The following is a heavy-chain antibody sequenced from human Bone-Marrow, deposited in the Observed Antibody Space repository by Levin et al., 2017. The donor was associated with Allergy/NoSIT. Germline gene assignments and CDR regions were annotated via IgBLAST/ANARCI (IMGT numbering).Heavy chain of an antibody. V-gene: IGHV4-59*01. CDR1: GVSITNYY. J-gene: IGHJ3*02. D-gene: IGHD6-19*01. CDR3: ARDSPYSGWGAFDI. Sequence: GSLRLSCTVSGVSITNYYWSWIRQPPGKGLEWIGYIYYSGSTNYNPSLKSRVTIAVDMSKNQFSLKLTSVTAADTAVYYCARDSPYSGWGAFDIWGPGTMATVTS. CDR2: IYYSGST.